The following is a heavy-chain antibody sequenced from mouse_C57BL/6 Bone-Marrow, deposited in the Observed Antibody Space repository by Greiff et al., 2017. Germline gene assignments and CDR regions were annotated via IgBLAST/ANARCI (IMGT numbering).Heavy chain of an antibody. Sequence: EVNVVESGGDLVKPGGSLKLSCAASGFTFSSYGLSWVRQTPDKMLEWVATISSGGSDTYSPDSVQGRFTITRDNATNTLYLQMSCPKSEGTAMYYCARQNCYGSSYVDYGGQGTTLTVSS. CDR1: GFTFSSYG. V-gene: IGHV5-6*01. J-gene: IGHJ2*01. CDR3: ARQNCYGSSYVDY. CDR2: ISSGGSDT. D-gene: IGHD1-1*01.